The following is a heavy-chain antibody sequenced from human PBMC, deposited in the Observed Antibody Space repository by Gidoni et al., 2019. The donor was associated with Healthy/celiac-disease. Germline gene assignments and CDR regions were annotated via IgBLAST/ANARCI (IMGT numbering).Heavy chain of an antibody. CDR3: AKGTHRLQPVFDAFDI. D-gene: IGHD2-15*01. Sequence: EVQLLESGGGLVQPGGSLRLSCAASGFTFSSYAMSWVRQAPGKGLEWVSAISGSGGSTYYADSVKGRFTISRDNSKNTLYLQMNSLRAEDTAVYYCAKGTHRLQPVFDAFDIWGQGTMVTVSS. CDR1: GFTFSSYA. V-gene: IGHV3-23*01. J-gene: IGHJ3*02. CDR2: ISGSGGST.